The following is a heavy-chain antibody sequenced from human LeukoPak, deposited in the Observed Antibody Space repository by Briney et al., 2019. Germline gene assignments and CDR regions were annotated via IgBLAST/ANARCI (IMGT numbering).Heavy chain of an antibody. D-gene: IGHD3-10*02. V-gene: IGHV3-53*01. J-gene: IGHJ6*04. CDR1: GFTVSSNY. CDR3: AELGITMIGGV. Sequence: GGSLRLSCAASGFTVSSNYMSWVRQAPGKGLEWVSIIYTGGSTYYADSVKGRFTNSRDNSKNTLYLQMNSLRAEDTAVYYCAELGITMIGGVWGKGTTVTISS. CDR2: IYTGGST.